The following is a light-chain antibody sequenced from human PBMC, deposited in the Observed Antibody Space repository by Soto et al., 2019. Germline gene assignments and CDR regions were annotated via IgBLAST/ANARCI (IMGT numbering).Light chain of an antibody. CDR3: QVWDSSILYV. V-gene: IGLV3-9*01. CDR2: GDS. Sequence: SYELTQPLSVSVAPGQTARITCGGNNIGSKNVHWYQRKPGQAPVLVIYGDSNRPSGIPERFSGSNSGNTATLTISRAQAGDEADYYCQVWDSSILYVFGTGTKVTVL. CDR1: NIGSKN. J-gene: IGLJ1*01.